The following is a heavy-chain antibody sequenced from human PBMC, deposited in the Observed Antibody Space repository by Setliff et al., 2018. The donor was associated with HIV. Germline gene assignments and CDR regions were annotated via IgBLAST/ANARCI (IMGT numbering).Heavy chain of an antibody. V-gene: IGHV4-39*01. CDR2: IYYSGST. CDR1: GGSISRSSYY. D-gene: IGHD2-15*01. J-gene: IGHJ3*02. Sequence: SETLSLTCTVSGGSISRSSYYWGWIRQPPGKGLEWIGSIYYSGSTYYNPSLKSRVTISVDTSKNQVSLKLSSVTAADTAVYYCARASSRLNCSGGSCYRAPYAFDIWGQGTMVTVSS. CDR3: ARASSRLNCSGGSCYRAPYAFDI.